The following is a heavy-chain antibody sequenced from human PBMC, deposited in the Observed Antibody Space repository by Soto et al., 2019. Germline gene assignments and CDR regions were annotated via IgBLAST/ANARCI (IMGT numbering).Heavy chain of an antibody. V-gene: IGHV3-23*01. CDR2: VDGSGYDT. D-gene: IGHD2-15*01. J-gene: IGHJ4*02. Sequence: ERQLLESGGGLVQPGGSRRLSCVASGFTFSSFAMGWVRQSPGTGLEWVAGVDGSGYDTSFAASVNGRFTISRDNSENTLFLHMTNLRAEDTARYYCAKEIMAAAYATTSAFALWGPGTVVSVS. CDR1: GFTFSSFA. CDR3: AKEIMAAAYATTSAFAL.